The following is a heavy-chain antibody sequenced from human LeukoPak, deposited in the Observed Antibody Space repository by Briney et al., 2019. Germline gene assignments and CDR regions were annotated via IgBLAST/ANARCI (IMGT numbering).Heavy chain of an antibody. D-gene: IGHD2-15*01. CDR3: AKDRRGSCNAGSCYCCDY. CDR1: EFTFNSYG. CDR2: IRFDGSDE. Sequence: PGGSLRLSCTASEFTFNSYGMHWVRQAPGKGLEWVAFIRFDGSDEHYADSVKGRFTISRDNSKKTLYLQMNSLRAEDTAVYYCAKDRRGSCNAGSCYCCDYWGRGALVTVSS. V-gene: IGHV3-30*02. J-gene: IGHJ4*02.